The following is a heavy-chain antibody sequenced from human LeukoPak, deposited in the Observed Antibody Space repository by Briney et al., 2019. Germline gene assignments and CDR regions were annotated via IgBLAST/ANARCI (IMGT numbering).Heavy chain of an antibody. D-gene: IGHD3-10*01. V-gene: IGHV3-23*01. J-gene: IGHJ4*02. Sequence: PGGSLRLSCAASGFTFSNYAMNWVRQAPGKGLEWVSAFSVSTGRTFYADSVKGRFTISRDISKNTLFLQMNSLRNDDTAIYYCAKDGYGSGSRAIDSWGQGTLVTVSS. CDR3: AKDGYGSGSRAIDS. CDR2: FSVSTGRT. CDR1: GFTFSNYA.